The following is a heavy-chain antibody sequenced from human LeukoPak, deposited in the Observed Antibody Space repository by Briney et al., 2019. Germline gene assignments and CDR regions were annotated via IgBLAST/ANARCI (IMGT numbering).Heavy chain of an antibody. V-gene: IGHV3-21*01. Sequence: PGGSLRLSCAASGFTFSSYSMNWVRQAPGKGLEWVSSISSSSSYIYYADSVKGRFTISRDNSKNTLYLQMNSLRAEDTAVYYCARDGMMRAYAVLVSGVFYYYYGMDVWGQGTTVTVSS. D-gene: IGHD2-8*02. CDR2: ISSSSSYI. J-gene: IGHJ6*02. CDR3: ARDGMMRAYAVLVSGVFYYYYGMDV. CDR1: GFTFSSYS.